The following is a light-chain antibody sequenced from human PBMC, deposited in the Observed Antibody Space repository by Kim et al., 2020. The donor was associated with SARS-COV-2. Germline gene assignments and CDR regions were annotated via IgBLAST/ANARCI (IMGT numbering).Light chain of an antibody. Sequence: NFMLTQPHSVSESPGKTVIISCTRSSDNIASNYVQWYQQRPGSAPTTIIYEDNQRPSGVPDRFSGSIDSFSNSASLTISGLKTEDEASYYCQSYDSVNQVFGGGTQLTVL. CDR3: QSYDSVNQV. CDR1: SDNIASNY. CDR2: EDN. J-gene: IGLJ3*02. V-gene: IGLV6-57*03.